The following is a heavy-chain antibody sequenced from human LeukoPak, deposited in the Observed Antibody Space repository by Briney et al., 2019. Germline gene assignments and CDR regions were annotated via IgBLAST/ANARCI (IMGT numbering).Heavy chain of an antibody. CDR1: GYTFTSYG. CDR3: ARDTRYYDFWSGYDPFDY. D-gene: IGHD3-3*01. V-gene: IGHV1-18*01. Sequence: ASVTVSCKASGYTFTSYGISWVRQAPGQGPEWMGWISAYNGNTNYAQKLQGRVTMTTDTSTSTAYMELRSLRSDDTAVYYCARDTRYYDFWSGYDPFDYWGQGTLVTVSS. J-gene: IGHJ4*02. CDR2: ISAYNGNT.